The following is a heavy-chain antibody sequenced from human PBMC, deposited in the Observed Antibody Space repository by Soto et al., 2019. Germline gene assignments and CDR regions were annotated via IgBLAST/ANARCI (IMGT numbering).Heavy chain of an antibody. CDR1: GYTFTNHG. V-gene: IGHV1-18*04. J-gene: IGHJ4*02. D-gene: IGHD3-3*01. CDR3: ARVFYPLAYYFPY. Sequence: QVQLVQSGPEVKKSGASVKVSCKASGYTFTNHGISWVRQAPGHGLEWMGWVSGYNGKTKYAQELQGRVTMTTETPTSTPYMGRRALRSDDRAVYSCARVFYPLAYYFPYGGRGTLVTVSS. CDR2: VSGYNGKT.